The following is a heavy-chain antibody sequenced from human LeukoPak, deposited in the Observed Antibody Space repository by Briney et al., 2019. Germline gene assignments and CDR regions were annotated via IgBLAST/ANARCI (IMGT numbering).Heavy chain of an antibody. CDR1: GFTFSSYS. V-gene: IGHV3-21*01. D-gene: IGHD4-17*01. Sequence: PGGSLRLSCAASGFTFSSYSMNWVRQAPGKGLEWVSSISSSSIYIYYADSVKGRFTISRDNAKNSLYLQMNSLRAEDKAVYYCARMEDYGDSKSDYWGQGTMVTVSS. CDR3: ARMEDYGDSKSDY. J-gene: IGHJ4*02. CDR2: ISSSSIYI.